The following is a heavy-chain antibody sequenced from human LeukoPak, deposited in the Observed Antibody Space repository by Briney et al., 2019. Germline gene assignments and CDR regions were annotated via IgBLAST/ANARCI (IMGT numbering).Heavy chain of an antibody. CDR2: ISSGGSTI. Sequence: GGSLRLSCAASGFTFSDHYMSWIRQAPGKGLEWVSYISSGGSTISYADSVKGRFTISRDNAKNSLYLQMNSVRAEDTAVYYCARAYDYGDYWGQGTLVTVSS. D-gene: IGHD2-2*01. J-gene: IGHJ4*02. V-gene: IGHV3-11*01. CDR1: GFTFSDHY. CDR3: ARAYDYGDY.